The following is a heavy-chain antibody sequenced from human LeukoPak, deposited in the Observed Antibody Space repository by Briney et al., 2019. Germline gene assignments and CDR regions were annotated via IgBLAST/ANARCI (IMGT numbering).Heavy chain of an antibody. D-gene: IGHD1-20*01. CDR2: IKSKADGEKI. CDR1: GFTFTNAW. CDR3: STLTSRGLSDS. Sequence: GGPLRLSCAASGFTFTNAWMNWLRQAPGKGREGFGRIKSKADGEKIDYAAHVKGRFTFSRDDSKNMLYLQMNSLKSEDTAVYYCSTLTSRGLSDSWGQGTLVTVSS. V-gene: IGHV3-15*07. J-gene: IGHJ4*02.